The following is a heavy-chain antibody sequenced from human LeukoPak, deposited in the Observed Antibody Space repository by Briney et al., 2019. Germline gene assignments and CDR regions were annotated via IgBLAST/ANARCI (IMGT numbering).Heavy chain of an antibody. CDR1: GGSFSGYY. CDR3: ARGPGANCSGGSCYLWVYWYFDL. V-gene: IGHV4-34*01. Sequence: SETLSLTCAVYGGSFSGYYWSWIRQPPGKGLEWIGEINHSGSTNYNPSLKSRVTISVDTSKNQFSLKLSSVTAADTAVYYCARGPGANCSGGSCYLWVYWYFDLWGRGTLVTVSS. CDR2: INHSGST. J-gene: IGHJ2*01. D-gene: IGHD2-15*01.